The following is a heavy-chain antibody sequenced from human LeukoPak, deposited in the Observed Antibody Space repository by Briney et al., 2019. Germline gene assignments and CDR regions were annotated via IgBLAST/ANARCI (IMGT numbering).Heavy chain of an antibody. CDR3: ARVSAAGMEFHYGMDV. CDR2: IHYSEST. D-gene: IGHD6-13*01. Sequence: PSETLSLTCAVYVGSFSGYYWSWMRQPPGKGLEWIGNIHYSESTNFNPSLKSRVAIAVDTSKNQFSLSMRSVTAADTAVYYCARVSAAGMEFHYGMDVWGQGTTVFVSS. J-gene: IGHJ6*02. V-gene: IGHV4-34*01. CDR1: VGSFSGYY.